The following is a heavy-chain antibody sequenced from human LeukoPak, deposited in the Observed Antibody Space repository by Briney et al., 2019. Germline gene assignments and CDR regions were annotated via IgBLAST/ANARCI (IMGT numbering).Heavy chain of an antibody. Sequence: GASVKVSCKASGYTFTSYDINWVRQATGQGLEWMGRMNPNSGNTGYAQKFQGRVTMTRNTSIRTAYMELSSLRSEDTAVYYCARVSGSSWYDNWFDPWGQGTLVTVSS. CDR1: GYTFTSYD. CDR2: MNPNSGNT. D-gene: IGHD6-13*01. J-gene: IGHJ5*02. CDR3: ARVSGSSWYDNWFDP. V-gene: IGHV1-8*01.